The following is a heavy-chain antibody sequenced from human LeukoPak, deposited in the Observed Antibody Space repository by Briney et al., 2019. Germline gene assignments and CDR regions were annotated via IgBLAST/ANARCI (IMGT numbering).Heavy chain of an antibody. CDR1: GDSISTYY. V-gene: IGHV4-59*12. Sequence: SSETLSLTCTVSGDSISTYYWSWIRQPPGKGLEWIGYIYYRVTSDYNPSLKSRVTMSVDTSKNQFSLKLSSVTAADTAVYYCARDVVAAPGTWDYWGQGTLVTVSS. CDR2: IYYRVTS. J-gene: IGHJ4*02. D-gene: IGHD6-13*01. CDR3: ARDVVAAPGTWDY.